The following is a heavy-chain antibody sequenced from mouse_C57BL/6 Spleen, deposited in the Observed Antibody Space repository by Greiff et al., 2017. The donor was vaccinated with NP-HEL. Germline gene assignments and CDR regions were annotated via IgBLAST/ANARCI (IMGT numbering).Heavy chain of an antibody. D-gene: IGHD4-1*01. V-gene: IGHV1-26*01. CDR3: ARERKLGGDWDFDV. CDR2: INPNNGGT. Sequence: VQLQQSGPELVKPGASVKISCKASGYTFTDYYMNWVKQSHGKSLEWIGDINPNNGGTSYNQKFKGKATLTVDKSSSTAYMELRSLTSEDSAVYYCARERKLGGDWDFDVWGTGTTVTVAS. J-gene: IGHJ1*03. CDR1: GYTFTDYY.